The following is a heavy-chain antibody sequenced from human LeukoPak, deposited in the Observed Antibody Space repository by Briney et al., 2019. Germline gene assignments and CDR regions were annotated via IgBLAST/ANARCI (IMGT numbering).Heavy chain of an antibody. Sequence: PGGSLRLSCAASGFTFSSYAMSWVRQAPGKGLEWVSAISGSGGSTYYADSVKGRFTISKDNSKNTLYLQMNSLRAEDTAVYYCAVPEGGAVPAASWGQGTLVTVSS. CDR3: AVPEGGAVPAAS. J-gene: IGHJ5*02. D-gene: IGHD2-2*01. V-gene: IGHV3-23*01. CDR2: ISGSGGST. CDR1: GFTFSSYA.